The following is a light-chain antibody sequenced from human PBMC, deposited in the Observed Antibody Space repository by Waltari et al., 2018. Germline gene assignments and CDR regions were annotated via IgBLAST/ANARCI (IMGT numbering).Light chain of an antibody. J-gene: IGLJ1*01. CDR1: RSVVGGYSL. Sequence: QSALTQTASVSGSPGQSLTLSCTGSRSVVGGYSLVSWYQQHPGRAPKLLIYAVAKRPSGISHRFSGSKSGNTASLTISGLQGEDEADYYCCSYAGSSSSSVVFGTGTKVIVL. CDR2: AVA. V-gene: IGLV2-23*02. CDR3: CSYAGSSSSSVV.